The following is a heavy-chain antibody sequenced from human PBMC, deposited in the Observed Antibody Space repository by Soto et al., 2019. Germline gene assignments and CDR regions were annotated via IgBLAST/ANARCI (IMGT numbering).Heavy chain of an antibody. CDR1: GGTFSSYA. J-gene: IGHJ3*02. CDR2: IIPIFGTA. CDR3: ARGLTGYYDSSGLGAFDI. D-gene: IGHD3-22*01. V-gene: IGHV1-69*06. Sequence: SVKVSCKASGGTFSSYAISWVRQAPGQGLEWMGGIIPIFGTANYAQRFQGRVTITADKSTSTAYMELSSLRSEDTAVYYCARGLTGYYDSSGLGAFDIWGQGTMVTVSS.